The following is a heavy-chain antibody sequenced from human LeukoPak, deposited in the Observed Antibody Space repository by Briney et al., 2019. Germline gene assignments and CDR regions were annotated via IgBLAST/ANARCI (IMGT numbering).Heavy chain of an antibody. V-gene: IGHV1-46*01. J-gene: IGHJ2*01. CDR2: INPSGGST. CDR3: ARGVVIPYWYFDL. CDR1: RDTPTSDD. D-gene: IGHD3-22*01. Sequence: GGSVKLSCKVSRDTPTSDDMHRVREAPGPGRESRGIINPSGGSTSYAQKFQGRVTMTRDTSTSTVYMELSSLRSEDTAVYYCARGVVIPYWYFDLWGRGTLVTVSS.